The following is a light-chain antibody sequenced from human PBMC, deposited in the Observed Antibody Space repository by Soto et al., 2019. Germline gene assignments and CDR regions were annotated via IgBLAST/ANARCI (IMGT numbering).Light chain of an antibody. V-gene: IGKV1-9*01. CDR1: QGISSY. CDR2: AAS. CDR3: QQLNSYPHT. Sequence: IQLTQSPSSLSASVGDRVTITCRASQGISSYLAWYQQKPGKAPKLLIYAASTLQSGVPSRFSGSGSGTDFTRTISSLQPEDFATYYCQQLNSYPHTFGQGTKVEIK. J-gene: IGKJ1*01.